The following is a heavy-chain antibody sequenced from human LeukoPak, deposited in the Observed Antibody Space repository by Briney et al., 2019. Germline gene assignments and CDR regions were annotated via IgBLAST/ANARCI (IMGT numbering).Heavy chain of an antibody. CDR3: AREMRGTTLVTPFDY. CDR1: GYTFISYG. J-gene: IGHJ4*02. V-gene: IGHV1-18*01. CDR2: ITTYNGNT. D-gene: IGHD4-23*01. Sequence: ASVKVSCKASGYTFISYGISWVRQAPGQGLEWMGWITTYNGNTYSAQKFQGRVTMTTDTSTSTAYMELRSLRSDDTAVYYCAREMRGTTLVTPFDYWGQGTLVTVSS.